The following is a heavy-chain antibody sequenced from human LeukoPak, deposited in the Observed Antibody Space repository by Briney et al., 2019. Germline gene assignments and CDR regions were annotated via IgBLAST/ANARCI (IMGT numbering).Heavy chain of an antibody. Sequence: PSETLSLTCTVSGGSISSSGYYWGWIRQPPGKGLEWIASIYYSGSTYYNPSLKSRVTISVDTSKNQLSLKLSSLTAADTAVYYCARHEYSGSYYGLSWYDPWGQGTLVTVSS. CDR3: ARHEYSGSYYGLSWYDP. CDR1: GGSISSSGYY. CDR2: IYYSGST. D-gene: IGHD1-26*01. V-gene: IGHV4-39*01. J-gene: IGHJ5*02.